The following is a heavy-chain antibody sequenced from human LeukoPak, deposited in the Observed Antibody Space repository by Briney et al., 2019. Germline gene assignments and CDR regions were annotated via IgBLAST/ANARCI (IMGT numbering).Heavy chain of an antibody. V-gene: IGHV3-48*03. CDR3: VNYGDYVQGGDY. CDR2: ISSSGSTI. CDR1: GFTFSSYE. J-gene: IGHJ4*02. Sequence: GGSLRLSCAASGFTFSSYEMNWVRQAPGKGLEWVSYISSSGSTIYYADSVKGRFTISRDNSKNTLYLQMSSLRAEDTAVYYCVNYGDYVQGGDYWGQGTLVTVSS. D-gene: IGHD4-17*01.